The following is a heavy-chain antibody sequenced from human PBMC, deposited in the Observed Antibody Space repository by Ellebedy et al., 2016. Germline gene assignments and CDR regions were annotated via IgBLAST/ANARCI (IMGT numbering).Heavy chain of an antibody. CDR1: GFTFSNHE. V-gene: IGHV3-23*01. D-gene: IGHD2-2*03. CDR2: ISGSGGRT. J-gene: IGHJ4*02. CDR3: AKDREVDAGYWYDY. Sequence: GESLKISXAASGFTFSNHEMSWVRQAPGKGLEWVSGISGSGGRTSYADPVQGRFTISRDNSKNTLFLQMNSLRPEDTAVYYCAKDREVDAGYWYDYWGQGTRVTVSS.